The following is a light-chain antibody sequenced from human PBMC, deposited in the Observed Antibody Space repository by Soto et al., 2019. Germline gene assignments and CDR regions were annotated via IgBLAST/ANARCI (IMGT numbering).Light chain of an antibody. CDR1: QAIGHY. CDR2: AAS. J-gene: IGKJ4*02. Sequence: DIQLTQSPSFLSASVGDRVTITCRASQAIGHYLAWYQQRPGTAPNLLISAASTLQSGVPSRFSGSGSGTEFTLTISSLQPADFATYYCQQLNTYPLTFGGGTGWSSN. V-gene: IGKV1-9*01. CDR3: QQLNTYPLT.